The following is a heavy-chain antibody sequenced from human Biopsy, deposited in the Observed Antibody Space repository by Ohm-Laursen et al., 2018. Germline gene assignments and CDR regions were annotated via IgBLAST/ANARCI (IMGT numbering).Heavy chain of an antibody. CDR2: IWSSGTT. CDR1: GGSISGYY. V-gene: IGHV4-59*01. Sequence: GTLSLTWGISGGSISGYYWNWIRQSPGKGLEWIGYIWSSGTTDYNPSLQSRVSMSLELSTDQFSLKVDSVTAADTAVYYCARVVGAATGFDQWGQGIPVTVSS. CDR3: ARVVGAATGFDQ. D-gene: IGHD1-26*01. J-gene: IGHJ4*02.